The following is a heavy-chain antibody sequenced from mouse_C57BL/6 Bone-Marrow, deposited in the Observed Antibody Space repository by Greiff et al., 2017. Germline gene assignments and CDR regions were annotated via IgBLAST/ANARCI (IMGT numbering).Heavy chain of an antibody. Sequence: VQLQQSGAELVRPGASVKLSCTASGFNIKDDYMHWVKQRPEQGLEWIGWIDPENGDTEYASKFQGKGTITADTSSNTAYRQLSSLTSEDTAVYYCTTGGLRAGGQGTSVTVSS. CDR1: GFNIKDDY. V-gene: IGHV14-4*01. J-gene: IGHJ4*01. D-gene: IGHD3-1*01. CDR2: IDPENGDT. CDR3: TTGGLRA.